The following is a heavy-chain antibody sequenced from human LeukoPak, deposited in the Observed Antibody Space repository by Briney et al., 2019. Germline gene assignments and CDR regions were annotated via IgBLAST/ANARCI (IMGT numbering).Heavy chain of an antibody. J-gene: IGHJ4*02. Sequence: GGSLRLSCAASRFTFSTCGMHWVRQAPGKGLEWVAVISYDGSYTNYADSVKGRFTISRDNSKNTLYLQMNSLRVEDTAVYYCAKDKIWGEDYFDYWGQGTLVTVSS. D-gene: IGHD3-16*01. V-gene: IGHV3-30*18. CDR1: RFTFSTCG. CDR3: AKDKIWGEDYFDY. CDR2: ISYDGSYT.